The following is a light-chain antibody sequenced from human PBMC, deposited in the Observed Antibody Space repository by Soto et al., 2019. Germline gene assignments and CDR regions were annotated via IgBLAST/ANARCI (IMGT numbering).Light chain of an antibody. Sequence: SYVLTQPPSVSAAPGQTARITCGGNNIGSTSVHWYQQRPGQAPVLVVYDDNDRPSGIPERFSGSNSENTATLTITRVEAGDEADYYCQVWNITTDHYVFGTGTKVTVL. CDR1: NIGSTS. V-gene: IGLV3-21*02. J-gene: IGLJ1*01. CDR2: DDN. CDR3: QVWNITTDHYV.